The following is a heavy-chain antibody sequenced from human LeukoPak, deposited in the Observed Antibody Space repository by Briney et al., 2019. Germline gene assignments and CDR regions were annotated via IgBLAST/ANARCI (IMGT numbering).Heavy chain of an antibody. J-gene: IGHJ3*02. CDR2: IYYSGST. Sequence: SETLSLTCTVSGGSISSYYWSWIRQHPGKGLEWIGYIYYSGSTYYNPSLKSRLTISVDTSENQFSLNLSSVTAADTAVYYCARRGGRDDAFDIWGQGTMVSVSS. V-gene: IGHV4-59*06. CDR1: GGSISSYY. D-gene: IGHD3-16*01. CDR3: ARRGGRDDAFDI.